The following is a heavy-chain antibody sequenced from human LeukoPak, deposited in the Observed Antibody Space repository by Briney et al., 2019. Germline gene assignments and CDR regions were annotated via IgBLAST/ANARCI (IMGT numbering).Heavy chain of an antibody. D-gene: IGHD3-22*01. V-gene: IGHV3-23*01. J-gene: IGHJ4*02. CDR1: GFTFSSYA. CDR3: ANRPNTYYYNSSGHY. CDR2: ISGSGGST. Sequence: QPGGSLRLSCAASGFTFSSYAMSWVRQAPGKGLEWVSAISGSGGSTYYAASVKGRFTISRDNSKNTLYLQMNSLRAEDTAVYYCANRPNTYYYNSSGHYWGQGTLVTVSS.